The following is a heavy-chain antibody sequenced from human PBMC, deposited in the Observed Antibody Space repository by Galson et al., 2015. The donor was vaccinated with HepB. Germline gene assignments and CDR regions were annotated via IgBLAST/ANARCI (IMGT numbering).Heavy chain of an antibody. CDR2: INQDGSEK. Sequence: SLRLSCAASGITFSSGFTFSSYWMSWVRQTPGKGLEWVANINQDGSEKFYVDSVKGRFTLSRDNSKNSLYLQMNSLRAEDTAVYYCARDRAVVTLGAFDYWAREPWSPSPQ. D-gene: IGHD4-23*01. CDR3: ARDRAVVTLGAFDY. CDR1: GITFSSGFTFSSYW. V-gene: IGHV3-7*01. J-gene: IGHJ4*02.